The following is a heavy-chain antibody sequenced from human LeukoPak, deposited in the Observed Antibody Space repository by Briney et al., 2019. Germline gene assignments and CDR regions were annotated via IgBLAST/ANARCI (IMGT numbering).Heavy chain of an antibody. D-gene: IGHD3-10*01. CDR1: GGSINIVNR. CDR2: MYHTGTT. Sequence: PSDTLSLTCAVSGGSINIVNRWSWVRQPPGKGLEWIGEMYHTGTTNYNPSLKSRVTMSVDRSKNQVSLKLSSVTAADTAVYYCARWFGSGSYHTNYYYYGMDVWGKGTTVTVSS. V-gene: IGHV4-4*02. J-gene: IGHJ6*04. CDR3: ARWFGSGSYHTNYYYYGMDV.